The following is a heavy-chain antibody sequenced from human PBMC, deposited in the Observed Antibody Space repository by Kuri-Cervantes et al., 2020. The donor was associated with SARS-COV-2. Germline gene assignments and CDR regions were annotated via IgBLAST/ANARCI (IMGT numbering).Heavy chain of an antibody. CDR1: GGSISSNNW. CDR3: ARGRQPRSAYYYYGMDV. V-gene: IGHV4-4*02. J-gene: IGHJ6*02. CDR2: IYHSGNT. D-gene: IGHD1-26*01. Sequence: SETLSLTCAVSGGSISSNNWWSWVRQPPGKGLEWIGEIYHSGNTNYNPSLKSRVTISVDTSKNQFSLKLSSVTAADTAVYYCARGRQPRSAYYYYGMDVWGQGTTVTVSS.